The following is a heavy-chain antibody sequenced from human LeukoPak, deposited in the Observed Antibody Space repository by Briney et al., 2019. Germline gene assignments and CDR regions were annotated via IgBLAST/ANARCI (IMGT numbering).Heavy chain of an antibody. J-gene: IGHJ4*02. CDR3: ARGGGSRDGLTTSFDY. V-gene: IGHV3-21*01. D-gene: IGHD5-24*01. CDR1: GFTFGSYS. CDR2: IYSSGRYI. Sequence: PGGSLRLSCAASGFTFGSYSMDWVRQAPTKGLEWVSSIYSSGRYIYYADPVKGRFTFSRDNAKNSLYLQMNSLRAEDTAVYYCARGGGSRDGLTTSFDYWGQGTVVTVSS.